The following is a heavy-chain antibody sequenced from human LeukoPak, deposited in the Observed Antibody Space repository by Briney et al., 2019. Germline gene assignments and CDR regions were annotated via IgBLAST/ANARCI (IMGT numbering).Heavy chain of an antibody. CDR1: GGSISSNSYY. J-gene: IGHJ5*02. V-gene: IGHV4-39*07. CDR3: ARGKRTIFGVVIERSNWFDP. D-gene: IGHD3-3*01. CDR2: INHSGST. Sequence: SETLSLTCTVSGGSISSNSYYWGWICQPPGKGLEWIGEINHSGSTNYNPSLKSRVTISVDTSKNQFSLKLSSVTAADTAVYYCARGKRTIFGVVIERSNWFDPWGQGTLVTVSS.